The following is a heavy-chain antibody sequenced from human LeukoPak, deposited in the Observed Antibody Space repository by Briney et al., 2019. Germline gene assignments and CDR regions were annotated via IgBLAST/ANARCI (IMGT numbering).Heavy chain of an antibody. J-gene: IGHJ6*03. D-gene: IGHD4-17*01. CDR3: ARDGAVTTRYYYMDV. V-gene: IGHV1-2*02. CDR2: INPNSGGT. Sequence: GASVKVSCKASGYTFTGYYMHWVRQAPGQGLEWMGWINPNSGGTNYAQKFQGRVTMTRDTSISTAYMELSRLRSDDTAVYYCARDGAVTTRYYYMDVWGKGTTVTVSS. CDR1: GYTFTGYY.